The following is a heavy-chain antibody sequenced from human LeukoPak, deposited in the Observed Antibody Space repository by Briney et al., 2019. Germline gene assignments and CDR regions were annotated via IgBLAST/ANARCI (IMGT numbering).Heavy chain of an antibody. D-gene: IGHD3-10*01. J-gene: IGHJ5*02. Sequence: SETLSLTCTVSGASMRTYYWSWIRQPPGKGLEWIGFIYQSGSTDYNPSLKSRGTISVDTSKNQFSLKQSSVTAADTAVYYCARTNYYGSGSYYPDLWGQGTLVTVSS. CDR2: IYQSGST. V-gene: IGHV4-59*08. CDR3: ARTNYYGSGSYYPDL. CDR1: GASMRTYY.